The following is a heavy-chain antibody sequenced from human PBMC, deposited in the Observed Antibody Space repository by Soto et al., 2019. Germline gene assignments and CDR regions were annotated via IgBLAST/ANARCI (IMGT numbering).Heavy chain of an antibody. D-gene: IGHD3-10*01. J-gene: IGHJ6*03. V-gene: IGHV1-69*02. Sequence: QVQLVQSGAEVKKPGSSVKVSCKASGGTFSSYTISWVRPAPGQGLEWMGRIIPILGIANYAQKFQGRLTITADKSTSTAYMELSSLRSADTAVYDCARGSYYGSGSYYYYYMDVWGKGTTVTVSS. CDR3: ARGSYYGSGSYYYYYMDV. CDR1: GGTFSSYT. CDR2: IIPILGIA.